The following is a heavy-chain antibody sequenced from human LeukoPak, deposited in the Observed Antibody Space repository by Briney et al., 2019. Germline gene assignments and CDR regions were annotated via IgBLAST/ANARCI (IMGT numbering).Heavy chain of an antibody. Sequence: SETLSLTCTVSGGSISSYYWNWIRQPAGKGLEWIGRIYTSGSTNYNPSLKSRVTVSVDTSKNQFSLQLISVTAADTAMYYCAKERYSGTYSAFDIWGQGTMVNVSS. D-gene: IGHD1-26*01. V-gene: IGHV4-4*07. CDR2: IYTSGST. CDR1: GGSISSYY. CDR3: AKERYSGTYSAFDI. J-gene: IGHJ3*02.